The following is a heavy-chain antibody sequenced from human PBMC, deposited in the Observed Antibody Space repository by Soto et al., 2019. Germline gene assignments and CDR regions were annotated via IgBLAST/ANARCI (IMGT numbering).Heavy chain of an antibody. D-gene: IGHD3-3*01. J-gene: IGHJ6*02. CDR2: IIPIFGTA. CDR3: ARDRIEARITIFGVVTPPYYYYGMDV. V-gene: IGHV1-69*13. Sequence: ASVKVSCKASGGTFSSYAISWVRQAPGQGLEWMGGIIPIFGTANYAQKFQGRVTITADESTSTAYMELSSLRSEDTAVYYCARDRIEARITIFGVVTPPYYYYGMDVWRQGTTVTVSS. CDR1: GGTFSSYA.